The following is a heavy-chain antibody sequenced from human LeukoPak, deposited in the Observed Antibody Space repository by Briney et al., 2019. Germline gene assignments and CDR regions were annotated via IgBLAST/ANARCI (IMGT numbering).Heavy chain of an antibody. CDR3: ARFSGYDQLYCGGDCGLDY. CDR2: IRYDGSNK. D-gene: IGHD2-21*02. CDR1: GFTFSSYG. V-gene: IGHV3-30*02. J-gene: IGHJ4*02. Sequence: GGSLRLSCAASGFTFSSYGMHWVRQAPGKGLEWVAFIRYDGSNKYYADSVKGRFTISRDNSKNTLYLQMNSLRAEDTAVYYCARFSGYDQLYCGGDCGLDYWGQGTLVTVSS.